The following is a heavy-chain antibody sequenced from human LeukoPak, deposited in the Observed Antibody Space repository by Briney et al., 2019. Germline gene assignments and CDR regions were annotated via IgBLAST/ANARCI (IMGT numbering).Heavy chain of an antibody. J-gene: IGHJ5*02. D-gene: IGHD4-23*01. V-gene: IGHV4-39*01. CDR3: ATSPTSDYGGGHWFDP. CDR2: VSYSGST. CDR1: GGSVSSSSYY. Sequence: SETLSLTCTVSGGSVSSSSYYWGWIRQPPGKGLEWIGSVSYSGSTHYNPSLKSRVTISVDTSKNQFSLKLTSVTAADTAVYYCATSPTSDYGGGHWFDPWGQGTLVIVSS.